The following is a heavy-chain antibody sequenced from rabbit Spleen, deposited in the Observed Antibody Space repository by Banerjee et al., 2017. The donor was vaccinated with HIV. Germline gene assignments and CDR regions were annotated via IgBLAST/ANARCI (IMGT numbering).Heavy chain of an antibody. CDR3: VRDQGYSYNFATGDFDL. CDR2: IDAGNSGFT. Sequence: QSLEESGGDVVKPGASLTLTCTASGVSFSISSYMCWVRQAPGKGLEWIACIDAGNSGFTYSATWAKGRFAISKTSSTTVTLQMTRLTAADTATYFCVRDQGYSYNFATGDFDLWGPGTLVTVS. V-gene: IGHV1S40*01. J-gene: IGHJ4*01. CDR1: GVSFSISSY. D-gene: IGHD6-1*01.